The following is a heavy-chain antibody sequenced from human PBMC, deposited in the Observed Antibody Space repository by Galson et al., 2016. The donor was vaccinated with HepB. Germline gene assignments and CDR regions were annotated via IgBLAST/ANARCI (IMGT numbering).Heavy chain of an antibody. CDR1: GDSIIPYS. CDR2: IYYTGAT. V-gene: IGHV4-59*12. Sequence: SETLSLTCTVSGDSIIPYSWGWLRQPPGKALEWIGYIYYTGATDYHPSLSSRVAISRVPSSDHSFTNQFSLILTSVTAADTAVYYCVKDSGIGFLESWGRGVLVTVSS. D-gene: IGHD2-21*01. J-gene: IGHJ5*01. CDR3: VKDSGIGFLES.